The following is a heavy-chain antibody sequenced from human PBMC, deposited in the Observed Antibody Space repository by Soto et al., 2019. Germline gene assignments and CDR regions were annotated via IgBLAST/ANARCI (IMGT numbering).Heavy chain of an antibody. D-gene: IGHD6-13*01. V-gene: IGHV1-69*05. Sequence: SVKVSCKASGGTFSSYAISWVRQAPGQGLEWMGGIIPIFGTTNYAQKFQGRVTITTDKSTSTAYMELRSLRSDDTDVYYCARVLICSWYIMGGSSYYYYGMDVWGQGTTVTVSS. J-gene: IGHJ6*02. CDR3: ARVLICSWYIMGGSSYYYYGMDV. CDR2: IIPIFGTT. CDR1: GGTFSSYA.